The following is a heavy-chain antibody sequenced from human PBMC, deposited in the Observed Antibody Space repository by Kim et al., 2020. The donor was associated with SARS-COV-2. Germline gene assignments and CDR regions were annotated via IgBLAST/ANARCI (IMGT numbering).Heavy chain of an antibody. J-gene: IGHJ4*02. D-gene: IGHD3-10*01. CDR3: ARDRSWFGETPGGSDY. Sequence: GGSLRLSCAASGFTFSSYSMNWVRQAPGKGLEWVSSISSSSSYIYYADSVKGRFTISRDNAKNSLYLQMNSLRAEDTAVYYCARDRSWFGETPGGSDYWGQGTLVTVSS. CDR2: ISSSSSYI. V-gene: IGHV3-21*01. CDR1: GFTFSSYS.